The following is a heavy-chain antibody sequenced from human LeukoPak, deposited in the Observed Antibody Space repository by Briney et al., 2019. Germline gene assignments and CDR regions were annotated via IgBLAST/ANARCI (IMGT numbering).Heavy chain of an antibody. Sequence: GGSLRLSCAASEFNFGDYYMGWIRQAPGKGLEWVSHISSSSSYTKYADSVKGRFTISRDNARNSLYLQMNSLRAEDTAVYYCARVPPDYWGQGTLVTVSS. CDR1: EFNFGDYY. CDR3: ARVPPDY. V-gene: IGHV3-11*06. CDR2: ISSSSSYT. J-gene: IGHJ4*02.